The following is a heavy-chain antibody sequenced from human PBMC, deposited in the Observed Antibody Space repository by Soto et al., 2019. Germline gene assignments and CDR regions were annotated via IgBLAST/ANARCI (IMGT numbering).Heavy chain of an antibody. CDR1: GGSISSYY. J-gene: IGHJ5*02. D-gene: IGHD2-21*02. CDR2: IYYSGST. CDR3: ARAPPTVVHWFDP. Sequence: PSETLSLTCTVSGGSISSYYWNCIRQPPGKGLEWIGYIYYSGSTNYNPSLKSRVTISVDTSKNQFSLKLSSVTAADTAVYYCARAPPTVVHWFDPWGQGTLVTVSS. V-gene: IGHV4-59*01.